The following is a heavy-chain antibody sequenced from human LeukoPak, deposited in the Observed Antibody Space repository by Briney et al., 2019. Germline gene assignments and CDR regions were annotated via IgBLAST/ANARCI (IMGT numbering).Heavy chain of an antibody. CDR1: GFTFSSYE. CDR2: ISDTGNT. CDR3: AKAPVTTCRGAFCYPFDY. D-gene: IGHD2-15*01. Sequence: GGSLRLSCVTSGFTFSSYEMNWVRQAPGKGLEWVSAISDTGNTYHADSVKGRFTISRDSSKNTLFLQMNRLRPEDAAVYYCAKAPVTTCRGAFCYPFDYWGLGTLVTVSS. V-gene: IGHV3-23*01. J-gene: IGHJ4*02.